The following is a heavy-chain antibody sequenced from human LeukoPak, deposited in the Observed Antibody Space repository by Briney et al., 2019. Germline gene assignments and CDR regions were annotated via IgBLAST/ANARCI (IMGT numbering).Heavy chain of an antibody. J-gene: IGHJ4*02. V-gene: IGHV3-20*04. Sequence: GGSLRLSCAASGFTFDDYGMSWVRQAPRKGLEWGAVINWNGGSTGYADAVKGRFTISRDNAKNSLYLQMNSLRAEDTALYYCASITIFGVASLWGQGTLVTVSS. D-gene: IGHD3-3*01. CDR3: ASITIFGVASL. CDR2: INWNGGST. CDR1: GFTFDDYG.